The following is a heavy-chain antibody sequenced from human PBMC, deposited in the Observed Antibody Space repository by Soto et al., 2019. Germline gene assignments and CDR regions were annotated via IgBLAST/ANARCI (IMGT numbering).Heavy chain of an antibody. CDR3: AKSPNFYCSSPNCYKYYFDF. Sequence: QEHLVESGGGVVQPGTSLRLSCEASGFTFNTYGMHWLRQTPGKGLEWVAVISYDGSDKFYLDSVKGRFTISRDNSKNTLYLQMRSLRAEDTAIYYCAKSPNFYCSSPNCYKYYFDFWGQGTLVTVSS. D-gene: IGHD2-2*01. J-gene: IGHJ4*02. V-gene: IGHV3-30*18. CDR2: ISYDGSDK. CDR1: GFTFNTYG.